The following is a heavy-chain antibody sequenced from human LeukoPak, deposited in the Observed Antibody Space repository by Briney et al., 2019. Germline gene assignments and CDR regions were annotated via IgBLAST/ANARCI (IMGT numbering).Heavy chain of an antibody. CDR2: IYHSGST. D-gene: IGHD3-22*01. J-gene: IGHJ4*02. V-gene: IGHV4-4*02. CDR3: ARDYYDSSGYYRLDY. CDR1: GGSISSSNW. Sequence: SETLSLTCAVSGGSISSSNWWSWVCQPPGKGLEWIGEIYHSGSTNYNPSLKSRVTISVDKSKNQFSLKLSSVTAADTAVYYCARDYYDSSGYYRLDYWGQGTLVTVSS.